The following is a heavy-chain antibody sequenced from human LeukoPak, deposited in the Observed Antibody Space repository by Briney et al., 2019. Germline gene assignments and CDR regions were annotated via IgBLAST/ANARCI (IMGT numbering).Heavy chain of an antibody. J-gene: IGHJ4*02. D-gene: IGHD4-17*01. CDR2: IYHSGST. Sequence: SQTLSLTCAVSGGSISSGGYSWSWIRQPPGKGLEWIGYIYHSGSTYYNPSLKSRVTISVDRSKNQFSLKLSSVTAADTAVYYCARAGDYGDYAPLDYWGQATLVTVSS. CDR3: ARAGDYGDYAPLDY. V-gene: IGHV4-30-2*01. CDR1: GGSISSGGYS.